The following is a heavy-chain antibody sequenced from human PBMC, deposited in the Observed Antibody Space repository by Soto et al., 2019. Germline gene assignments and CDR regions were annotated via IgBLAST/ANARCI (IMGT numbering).Heavy chain of an antibody. CDR1: GFTFSSYA. CDR3: AKEGSSLYDYSYYYYMDV. Sequence: GGSLRLSCAASGFTFSSYAMSWVRQAPGKGLEWVSAISGSGGSTYYADSVKGRFTISRDNSKNTLYLQMKSLRAEDTAVYYCAKEGSSLYDYSYYYYMDVWGKGTTVTVSS. V-gene: IGHV3-23*01. CDR2: ISGSGGST. D-gene: IGHD4-4*01. J-gene: IGHJ6*03.